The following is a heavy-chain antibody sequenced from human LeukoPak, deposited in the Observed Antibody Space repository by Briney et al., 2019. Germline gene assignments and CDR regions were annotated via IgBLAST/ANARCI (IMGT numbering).Heavy chain of an antibody. Sequence: KESGPTLVKPTQTLTLTCTFSGFSLSTGGVGVGWIRQPPGKALEWLALIYWNDDKRYSPSLKSRLTITKDTSKNQVVLTMTNMDPVDTATYYCAHRRKDCSSTSCPSRGCRLDAFDIWGQGTMVTVSS. D-gene: IGHD2-2*01. J-gene: IGHJ3*02. CDR2: IYWNDDK. V-gene: IGHV2-5*01. CDR3: AHRRKDCSSTSCPSRGCRLDAFDI. CDR1: GFSLSTGGVG.